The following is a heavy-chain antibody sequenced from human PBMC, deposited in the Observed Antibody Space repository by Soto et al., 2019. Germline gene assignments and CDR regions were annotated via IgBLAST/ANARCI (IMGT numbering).Heavy chain of an antibody. V-gene: IGHV5-51*03. CDR2: SYPGGSES. J-gene: IGHJ4*02. Sequence: EVQLVLSGAEVKKPRESLKISCKGSGYNFGIYWIGWVRQVPGKGLEWMGLSYPGGSESRYSPSFQGQVTVSADESLSTAYLQWSSLKASDTAVYYCARQGDSGSFDYWGQGTLVTVSS. CDR3: ARQGDSGSFDY. D-gene: IGHD6-13*01. CDR1: GYNFGIYW.